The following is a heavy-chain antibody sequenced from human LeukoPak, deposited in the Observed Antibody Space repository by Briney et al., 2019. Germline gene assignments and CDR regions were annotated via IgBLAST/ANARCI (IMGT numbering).Heavy chain of an antibody. CDR2: INTKTGNP. D-gene: IGHD3-10*01. Sequence: GASVKLSCKASGYTFRDYALNWVRQAPGQGLEWMGWINTKTGNPTYAQAFSGRFVFSLDSAVNTAYLQISGLKADDSGVYYCAREAEILWFGEGNWFDPWGQGTLVTVSS. CDR3: AREAEILWFGEGNWFDP. J-gene: IGHJ5*02. V-gene: IGHV7-4-1*02. CDR1: GYTFRDYA.